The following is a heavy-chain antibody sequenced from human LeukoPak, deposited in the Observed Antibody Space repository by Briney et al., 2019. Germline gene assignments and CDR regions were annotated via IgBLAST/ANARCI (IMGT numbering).Heavy chain of an antibody. CDR3: ARGPHRRTYDRDNWFDP. D-gene: IGHD3-3*01. V-gene: IGHV1-46*01. Sequence: ASVKVSCKASGYTFTDYYVYWVRQAPGQGLEWMGIINPSGDNTNYAQKFQGRVTMTRDMSTTTVYMELSSLRSEDTAVYYCARGPHRRTYDRDNWFDPWGQGTLVTVSS. CDR1: GYTFTDYY. J-gene: IGHJ5*02. CDR2: INPSGDNT.